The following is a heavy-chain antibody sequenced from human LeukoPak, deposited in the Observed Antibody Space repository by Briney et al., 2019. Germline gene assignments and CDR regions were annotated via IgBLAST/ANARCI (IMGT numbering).Heavy chain of an antibody. CDR1: GYTFTSYA. CDR3: AREGHDSISWYWDY. D-gene: IGHD6-13*01. V-gene: IGHV1-3*01. Sequence: ASVKVSCKASGYTFTSYAMHWVRQAPGQRLEWMGYINAGNGNTKYSQKFQSRVIITRDTSASTAYMELSSLRSEDTAVYYCAREGHDSISWYWDYWGQGTLVTVSS. CDR2: INAGNGNT. J-gene: IGHJ4*02.